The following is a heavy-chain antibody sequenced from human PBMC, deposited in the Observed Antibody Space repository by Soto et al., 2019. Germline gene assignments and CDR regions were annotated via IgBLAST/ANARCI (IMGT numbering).Heavy chain of an antibody. D-gene: IGHD3-3*01. CDR3: TTGLTSAWAFDY. V-gene: IGHV3-15*01. J-gene: IGHJ4*02. CDR1: GFTFSNAW. Sequence: LRLSCAASGFTFSNAWMSWVRQAPGKGLEWVGRIKSKTDGGTTDYAAPVKGRFTISRDDSKNTLYLQMNSLKTEDTAVYYCTTGLTSAWAFDYWGQGTLVSVSS. CDR2: IKSKTDGGTT.